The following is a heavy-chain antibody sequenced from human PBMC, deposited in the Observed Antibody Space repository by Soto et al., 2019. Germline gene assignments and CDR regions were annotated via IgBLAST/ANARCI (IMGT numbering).Heavy chain of an antibody. Sequence: QVQLVESGGGVVQPGRSLRLSCAASGFTFSAYGMHWVRQAPGKGLEWVAGISKDGSNKYYADSVKGRFTISRDSSKNTLNLQMNSLRAEDTAVYYCGKDWRERGWLGPDYWGQGNLVTVSP. V-gene: IGHV3-30*18. J-gene: IGHJ4*02. CDR1: GFTFSAYG. CDR3: GKDWRERGWLGPDY. D-gene: IGHD6-19*01. CDR2: ISKDGSNK.